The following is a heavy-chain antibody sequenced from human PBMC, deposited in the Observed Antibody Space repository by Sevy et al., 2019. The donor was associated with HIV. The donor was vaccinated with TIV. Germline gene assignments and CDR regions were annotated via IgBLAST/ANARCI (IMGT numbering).Heavy chain of an antibody. CDR3: AKQAGSDAYFDY. D-gene: IGHD6-13*01. V-gene: IGHV3-30*18. J-gene: IGHJ4*02. Sequence: GGSLRLSCAASGFTFSSYGMHWVRQAPGKGLEWVAVISYDGSNKYYADSVKGRFTISRDSSKNTLYLQMNSLRAEDTAVYYCAKQAGSDAYFDYWGQGTLVTVSS. CDR2: ISYDGSNK. CDR1: GFTFSSYG.